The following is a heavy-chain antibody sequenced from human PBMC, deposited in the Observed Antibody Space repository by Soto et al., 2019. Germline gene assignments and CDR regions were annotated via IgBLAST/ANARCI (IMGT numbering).Heavy chain of an antibody. CDR1: GFTCSSYA. J-gene: IGHJ5*02. D-gene: IGHD6-13*01. CDR2: ISGSGGTT. V-gene: IGHV3-23*01. CDR3: AKNGRAAAMYNWFDP. Sequence: EVQLLESGGGLVQPGGSLRLSCTGSGFTCSSYAMNWVRQAPGKGLECVSTISGSGGTTYYADSVKGRFTISRDNSKKTLYLQMSSLRAEDTAVYYCAKNGRAAAMYNWFDPWGQGTLVTVSS.